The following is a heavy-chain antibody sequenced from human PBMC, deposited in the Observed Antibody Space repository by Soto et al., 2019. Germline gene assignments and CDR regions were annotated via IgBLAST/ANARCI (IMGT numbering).Heavy chain of an antibody. V-gene: IGHV3-30-3*01. CDR3: AREWSISVGAPGY. D-gene: IGHD6-19*01. Sequence: QVQLVESGGGVVQPGRSLRLSCADSGFTFSSYTMYWVREGPGKGLEWVAGISNNGINKDYADSVKGRFIVSRDNSKNTLNLQINSLRRDDSAIYYCAREWSISVGAPGYWGQGTLVTVSS. CDR1: GFTFSSYT. J-gene: IGHJ4*02. CDR2: ISNNGINK.